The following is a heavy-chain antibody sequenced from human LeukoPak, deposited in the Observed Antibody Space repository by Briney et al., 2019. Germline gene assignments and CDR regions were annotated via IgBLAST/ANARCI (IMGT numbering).Heavy chain of an antibody. CDR1: GFTFSSYS. J-gene: IGHJ5*02. V-gene: IGHV3-21*01. D-gene: IGHD6-19*01. Sequence: GGSLRLSCAASGFTFSSYSMNWVRQAPGKGLEWVSSISSSSSYIYYADLVKGRFTISRDNAKNSLYLQMNSLRAEDTAVYYCARVWPRSGWYLWGQGTLVTVSS. CDR2: ISSSSSYI. CDR3: ARVWPRSGWYL.